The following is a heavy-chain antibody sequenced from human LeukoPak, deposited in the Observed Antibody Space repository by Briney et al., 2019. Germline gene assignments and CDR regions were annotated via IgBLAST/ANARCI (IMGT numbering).Heavy chain of an antibody. D-gene: IGHD3-9*01. CDR1: GFTFSTYG. CDR3: ARKGDYDILTGYPEFFQH. CDR2: ISGSGGSA. J-gene: IGHJ1*01. Sequence: GGSLRLSCAASGFTFSTYGMSWVRQAPGKGLEWVSAISGSGGSAYYADSVKGRYTISRDNSKNTLYLQMNSLRAEDTAIYYCARKGDYDILTGYPEFFQHWGQGTLVTVSS. V-gene: IGHV3-23*01.